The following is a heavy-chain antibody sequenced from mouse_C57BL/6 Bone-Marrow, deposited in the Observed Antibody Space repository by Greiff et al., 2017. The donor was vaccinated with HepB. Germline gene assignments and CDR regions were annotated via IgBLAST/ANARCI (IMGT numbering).Heavy chain of an antibody. D-gene: IGHD2-3*01. V-gene: IGHV3-6*01. CDR2: ISYDGSN. J-gene: IGHJ2*01. CDR1: GYSITSGYY. CDR3: ARMGSLYYFDY. Sequence: ESGPGLVKPSQSLSLTCSVTGYSITSGYYWNWIRQFPGNKLEWMGYISYDGSNNYNPSLKNRISITRDTSKNQFFLKLNSVTTEDTATYYCARMGSLYYFDYWGQGTTLTVSS.